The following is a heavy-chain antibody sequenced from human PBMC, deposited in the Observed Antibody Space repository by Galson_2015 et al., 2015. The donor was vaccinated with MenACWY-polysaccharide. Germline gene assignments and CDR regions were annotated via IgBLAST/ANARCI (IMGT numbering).Heavy chain of an antibody. CDR1: GFTFRSYA. CDR3: ARGVSGIADAFDI. CDR2: ISYDGSNK. J-gene: IGHJ3*02. Sequence: SLRLSCAASGFTFRSYAMHWVRQAPGKGLEWVAVISYDGSNKYYADSVKGRFTISRDNSKNTLYLQMNSLIAEATAVYYCARGVSGIADAFDIWGQGTMVTVSS. V-gene: IGHV3-30-3*01. D-gene: IGHD6-13*01.